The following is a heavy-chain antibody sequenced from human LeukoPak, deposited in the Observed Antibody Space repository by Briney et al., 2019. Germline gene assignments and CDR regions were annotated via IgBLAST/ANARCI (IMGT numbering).Heavy chain of an antibody. CDR3: AKDSMRYCSSTSCLGRLHP. CDR2: ISYDGSNK. V-gene: IGHV3-30*18. Sequence: GRSLRLSCAASGFTFSSYGMHWVRQAPGKGLEWVAVISYDGSNKYYADPVKGRFTISRDNSKNTLYLQMNSLRAEDTAVYYCAKDSMRYCSSTSCLGRLHPWGQGTLVTVSS. CDR1: GFTFSSYG. J-gene: IGHJ5*02. D-gene: IGHD2-2*01.